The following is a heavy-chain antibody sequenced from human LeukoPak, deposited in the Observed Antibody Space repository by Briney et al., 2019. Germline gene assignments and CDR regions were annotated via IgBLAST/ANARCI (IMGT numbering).Heavy chain of an antibody. J-gene: IGHJ4*02. CDR3: ARAMSIAARLQTILDY. CDR2: FYHGGST. CDR1: GYSISTGYY. V-gene: IGHV4-38-2*02. Sequence: SETLSLTCTVSGYSISTGYYWDWIRQPPGKGLEWIGTFYHGGSTYYNPSLKSRVTISVDTSMNQFSLNLTSVTAADTAVYYCARAMSIAARLQTILDYWGQGTLVTVSS. D-gene: IGHD6-6*01.